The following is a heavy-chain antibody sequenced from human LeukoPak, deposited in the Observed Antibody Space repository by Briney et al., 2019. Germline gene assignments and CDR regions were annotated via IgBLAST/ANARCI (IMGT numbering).Heavy chain of an antibody. CDR2: IYYSGST. CDR1: GGSISSSSYY. Sequence: SETLSLTCTVSGGSISSSSYYWGWIRQPPGKGLEWIGSIYYSGSTYYNPSLKSRVTISVDTSKNQFSLKLSSVTAADTAVYYCARVSPSSGAIDYWGQGTLVTVSS. CDR3: ARVSPSSGAIDY. D-gene: IGHD1-26*01. V-gene: IGHV4-39*07. J-gene: IGHJ4*02.